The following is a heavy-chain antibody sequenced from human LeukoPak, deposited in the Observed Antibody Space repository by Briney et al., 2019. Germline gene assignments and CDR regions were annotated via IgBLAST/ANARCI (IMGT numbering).Heavy chain of an antibody. D-gene: IGHD3-10*01. CDR1: GFTFSSYS. CDR3: VLGSPFDY. V-gene: IGHV3-48*02. J-gene: IGHJ4*02. Sequence: PGGSLRLSCAASGFTFSSYSMNWVRQAPGKGLECVSYISSSRRSIYYADSVKGRFTISRDNANNSLTLQMTSLRDEDTAVYYCVLGSPFDYWGQGTLVTVSS. CDR2: ISSSRRSI.